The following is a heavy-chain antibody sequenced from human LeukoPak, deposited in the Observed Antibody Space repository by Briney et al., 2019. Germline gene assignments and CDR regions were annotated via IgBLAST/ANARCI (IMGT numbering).Heavy chain of an antibody. Sequence: ASVKVSCKASGYTFTRYDINWVRQATGQGLEWMGWMNPKSGNTGYAQKFQGRVTMTRNTSISTAYMELSSLRSEDTAVYYCARSGRNYDILTGYYYYYYMDVWGKGTTVTISS. J-gene: IGHJ6*03. CDR3: ARSGRNYDILTGYYYYYYMDV. CDR1: GYTFTRYD. CDR2: MNPKSGNT. V-gene: IGHV1-8*01. D-gene: IGHD3-9*01.